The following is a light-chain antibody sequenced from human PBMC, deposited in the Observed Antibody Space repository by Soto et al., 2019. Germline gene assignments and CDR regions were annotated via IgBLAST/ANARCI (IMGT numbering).Light chain of an antibody. CDR2: RGS. CDR1: QSIGNW. Sequence: DIQMTQSPSTLSASVGDTVTITCRASQSIGNWMAWYQQTPGKAPNLLIYRGSSLQSGVPSRFSGSGSGTEFTLTIVGLQPDDFAVYYCQQFNVYPYTFGRGTKLEIK. J-gene: IGKJ2*01. CDR3: QQFNVYPYT. V-gene: IGKV1-5*03.